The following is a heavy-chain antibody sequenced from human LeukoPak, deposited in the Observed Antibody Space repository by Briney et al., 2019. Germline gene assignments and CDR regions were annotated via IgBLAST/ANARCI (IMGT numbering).Heavy chain of an antibody. Sequence: GGSLRLSCAASGFTFSSYSMNWVRQAPGRGLEWVSSISSSSNYIYYVDSVKGRFTISRDNAKNSLFLQMNSLRAEDTAVYFCARSKPWGYCSGGSYYPTYYYYYYMDVWGKGTTVTVSS. J-gene: IGHJ6*03. V-gene: IGHV3-21*01. D-gene: IGHD2-15*01. CDR1: GFTFSSYS. CDR2: ISSSSNYI. CDR3: ARSKPWGYCSGGSYYPTYYYYYYMDV.